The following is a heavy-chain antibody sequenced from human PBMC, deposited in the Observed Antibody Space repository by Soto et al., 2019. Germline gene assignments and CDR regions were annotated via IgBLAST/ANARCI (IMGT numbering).Heavy chain of an antibody. V-gene: IGHV1-18*01. CDR3: ARDRSSSDF. J-gene: IGHJ4*02. D-gene: IGHD6-19*01. Sequence: QVQLVQSGAEVKKPGASVKVSCKASGYTFSNYGISWVRQAPGQGLEWMGWISVYNGNTNDAQKLQDRVTMTTDTSTTTAYMELRRLRPDDTGVYYCARDRSSSDFWGQGTLVTVSS. CDR2: ISVYNGNT. CDR1: GYTFSNYG.